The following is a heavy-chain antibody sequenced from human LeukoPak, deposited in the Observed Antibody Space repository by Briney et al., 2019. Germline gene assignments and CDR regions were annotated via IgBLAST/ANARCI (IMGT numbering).Heavy chain of an antibody. D-gene: IGHD3-10*01. CDR3: ARDAMVRGVTIYYYYYMDV. CDR2: INPNSGGT. Sequence: ASVKVSCKASGYTYTGYYMHWVRQAPGQGLEWMGWINPNSGGTNYAQKFQGRVTMTRDTSISTAYMELSRLRSDDTAVYYCARDAMVRGVTIYYYYYMDVWGEGTTVAVSS. CDR1: GYTYTGYY. V-gene: IGHV1-2*02. J-gene: IGHJ6*03.